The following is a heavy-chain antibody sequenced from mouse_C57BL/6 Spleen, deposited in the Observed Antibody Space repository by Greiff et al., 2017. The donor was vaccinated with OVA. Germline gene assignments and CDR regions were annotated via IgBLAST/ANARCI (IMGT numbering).Heavy chain of an antibody. D-gene: IGHD2-4*01. J-gene: IGHJ3*01. CDR1: GFSLTSYG. V-gene: IGHV2-3*01. Sequence: VQGVESGPGLVAPSQSLSITCTVSGFSLTSYGVSWVRQPPGKGLEWLGVIWGDGSTNYHSAPISRLSISKDNPKSQSFLKLNSLQTDDTATYYCAKEAYYDYDRGFAYWGQGTLVTVSA. CDR3: AKEAYYDYDRGFAY. CDR2: IWGDGST.